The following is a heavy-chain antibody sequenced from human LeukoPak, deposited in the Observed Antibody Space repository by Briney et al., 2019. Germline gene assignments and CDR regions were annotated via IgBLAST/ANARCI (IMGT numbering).Heavy chain of an antibody. D-gene: IGHD4-17*01. CDR3: ARGGQHQMTTVTPNWFDP. Sequence: AGGSLRLSCAASGFTFSSYSMNWVRQAPGKGLEWVAVISYDGSNKYYADSVKGRFTISRDNSKNTLYLQMNSLRAEDTAVYYCARGGQHQMTTVTPNWFDPWGQGTLVTVSS. J-gene: IGHJ5*02. CDR1: GFTFSSYS. CDR2: ISYDGSNK. V-gene: IGHV3-30*03.